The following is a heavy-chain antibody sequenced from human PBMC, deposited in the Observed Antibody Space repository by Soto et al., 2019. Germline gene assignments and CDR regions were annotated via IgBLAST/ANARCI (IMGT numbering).Heavy chain of an antibody. Sequence: QVQLVQSGAEVKKPGSSVKVSCKASGGTFSSYAISWVRQAPGQGLEWMGGIIPIFGTANYAQKFQGRVTITADESKSNAYMELGSLRSEDTAVYYCAILTPIPPTPSLSNWFDPWVQGTLVTVSS. CDR3: AILTPIPPTPSLSNWFDP. CDR1: GGTFSSYA. J-gene: IGHJ5*02. V-gene: IGHV1-69*01. D-gene: IGHD2-8*01. CDR2: IIPIFGTA.